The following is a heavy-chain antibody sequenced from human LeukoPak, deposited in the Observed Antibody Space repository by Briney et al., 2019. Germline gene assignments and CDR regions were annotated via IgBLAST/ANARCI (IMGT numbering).Heavy chain of an antibody. D-gene: IGHD3-16*02. J-gene: IGHJ5*02. CDR2: ISATAA. V-gene: IGHV3-23*01. Sequence: GGSLRLSCAASGFTFSSYGMHWVRQAPGKGLEWVSVISATAAYYADSVKGRFTISRDTSRNTLYLQMNSLRADDTAAYYCAKGQGSGSYPFDHWGQGTLVTVSS. CDR1: GFTFSSYG. CDR3: AKGQGSGSYPFDH.